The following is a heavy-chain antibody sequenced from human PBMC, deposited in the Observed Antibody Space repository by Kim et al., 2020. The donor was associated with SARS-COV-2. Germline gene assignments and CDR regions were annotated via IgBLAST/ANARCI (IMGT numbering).Heavy chain of an antibody. V-gene: IGHV3-30*18. CDR1: GFTFRKYG. J-gene: IGHJ3*02. D-gene: IGHD2-2*01. Sequence: GGSLRLSCAASGFTFRKYGIHWVRQAPGKGLEWVAIVSYDGSDKYYADSVRGRFTVSRDNYKNTLSLQMNSLRPEDTAVYYCAKLATGIVVVSAPLSGAVDIWGHGTMVTVSS. CDR2: VSYDGSDK. CDR3: AKLATGIVVVSAPLSGAVDI.